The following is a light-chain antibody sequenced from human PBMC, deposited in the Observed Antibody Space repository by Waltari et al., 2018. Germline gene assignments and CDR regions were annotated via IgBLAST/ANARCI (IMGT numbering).Light chain of an antibody. CDR2: EVT. Sequence: QSALTQPPSASGSPGQSVTIPCTATSHDVGSYNYVPWYQQHPGKAPKLMIYEVTKRHSGVPDRFSGSKSGNTASLTVSGLQAEDEADYYCNSYAGSNNNVFGTGTKVTVL. CDR1: SHDVGSYNY. J-gene: IGLJ1*01. V-gene: IGLV2-8*01. CDR3: NSYAGSNNNV.